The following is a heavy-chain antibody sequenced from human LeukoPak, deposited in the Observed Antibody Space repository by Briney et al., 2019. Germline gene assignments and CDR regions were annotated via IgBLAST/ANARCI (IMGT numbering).Heavy chain of an antibody. J-gene: IGHJ4*02. D-gene: IGHD6-25*01. Sequence: GGSLRLSCVASGFTFNNYGMHWVRQAPGKGLEWMAFIRYDGSNKYYADSVKGRFTISRDNSKNTLYLQMNSLRAEDTAVYYCARGRSSVDIADYWGQGTLVTVSS. CDR2: IRYDGSNK. V-gene: IGHV3-30*02. CDR1: GFTFNNYG. CDR3: ARGRSSVDIADY.